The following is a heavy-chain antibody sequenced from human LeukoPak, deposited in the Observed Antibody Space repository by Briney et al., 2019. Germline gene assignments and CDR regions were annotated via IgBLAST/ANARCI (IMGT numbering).Heavy chain of an antibody. CDR3: AREGLNMVRGVIPKEAWGWFDP. Sequence: SQTLSLTCTVSGGSISSGNYYWNWIRQPAGKGLEWIGRIYSSGSTNYNPSLKSRVTISVDTSKNQFSLKLSSVTAADTAVYYCAREGLNMVRGVIPKEAWGWFDPWGQGTLVTVSS. CDR1: GGSISSGNYY. D-gene: IGHD3-10*01. J-gene: IGHJ5*02. CDR2: IYSSGST. V-gene: IGHV4-61*02.